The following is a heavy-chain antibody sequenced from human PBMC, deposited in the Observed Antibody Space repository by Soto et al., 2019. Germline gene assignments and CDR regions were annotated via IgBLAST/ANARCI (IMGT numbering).Heavy chain of an antibody. V-gene: IGHV1-18*01. J-gene: IGHJ4*02. D-gene: IGHD5-12*01. Sequence: ASVKVSCTASGYSFTTYGISWVRQAPGQGLEWMGWTSPYNGNTNYAQKFQGRVTMTTDTSTSTAYMELTSLRSDDTAGYYCARGVGRLRSTIDYWGQGTLVTVSS. CDR1: GYSFTTYG. CDR2: TSPYNGNT. CDR3: ARGVGRLRSTIDY.